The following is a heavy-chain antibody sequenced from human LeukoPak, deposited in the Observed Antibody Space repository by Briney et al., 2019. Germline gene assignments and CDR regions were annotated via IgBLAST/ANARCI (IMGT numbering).Heavy chain of an antibody. Sequence: GASVKVSRKASGYTFTSYGISWVRQAPGQGLEWMGWISAYNGNTNYAQKLQGRVTMTTDTSTSTAYMELRSLRSDDTAVYYCARDGTYYDFWSGYYTAIYFYYFDYWGQGTLVTVSS. CDR2: ISAYNGNT. CDR3: ARDGTYYDFWSGYYTAIYFYYFDY. D-gene: IGHD3-3*01. J-gene: IGHJ4*02. V-gene: IGHV1-18*01. CDR1: GYTFTSYG.